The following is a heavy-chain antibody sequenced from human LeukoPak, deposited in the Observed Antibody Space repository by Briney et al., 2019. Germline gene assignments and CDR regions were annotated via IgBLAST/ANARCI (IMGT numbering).Heavy chain of an antibody. V-gene: IGHV4-61*02. CDR1: GGSITFGSYY. Sequence: SQTLSLTCTVSGGSITFGSYYWTWIRQPAGKGLEWIGRIYTSGRTFYDPSLKSRVTISMDTSMNQFSLRLDSVTAADTAVYYCARARVIPASFDDWGQGTLVTVSS. CDR3: ARARVIPASFDD. J-gene: IGHJ4*02. CDR2: IYTSGRT. D-gene: IGHD3-16*02.